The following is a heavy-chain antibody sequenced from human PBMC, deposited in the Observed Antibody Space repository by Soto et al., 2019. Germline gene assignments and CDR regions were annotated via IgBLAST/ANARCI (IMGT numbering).Heavy chain of an antibody. V-gene: IGHV3-43*01. Sequence: EVQLVESGGAVVQPGGSLRLSCSTSGFTFDDFTMNWVRQVPGKGLEWVSVISWAGDTTVYADSVKGRFSISRDNKKKSLHLQMNSLRTEDSAIYYCAKDVSVRWGYYAMDVW. D-gene: IGHD3-16*01. CDR1: GFTFDDFT. CDR2: ISWAGDTT. CDR3: AKDVSVRWGYYAMDV. J-gene: IGHJ6*01.